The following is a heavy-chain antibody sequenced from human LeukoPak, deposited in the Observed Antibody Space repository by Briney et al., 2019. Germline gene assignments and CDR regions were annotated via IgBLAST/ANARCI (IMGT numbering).Heavy chain of an antibody. CDR2: VSGSAGST. CDR1: GFTFSSYA. D-gene: IGHD3-10*01. V-gene: IGHV3-23*01. CDR3: AKDRPYYYGSGSIFDY. Sequence: PGGSLRLSCAASGFTFSSYAMSWVRQAPGKGLEWVSAVSGSAGSTYYADSVKGRFTISRDNSKNTLYLQMNSLRAEDTAVYYCAKDRPYYYGSGSIFDYWGQGTPVTVSS. J-gene: IGHJ4*02.